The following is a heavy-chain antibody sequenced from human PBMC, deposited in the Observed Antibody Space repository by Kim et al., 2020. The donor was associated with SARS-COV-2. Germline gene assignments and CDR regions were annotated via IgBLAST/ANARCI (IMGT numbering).Heavy chain of an antibody. CDR3: ARDPRSYYDSSGYYPNFDY. Sequence: GRVTSSRDNAKNSLYLQMNSLRDEDTAVYYCARDPRSYYDSSGYYPNFDYWGQGTLVTVSS. V-gene: IGHV3-48*02. J-gene: IGHJ4*02. D-gene: IGHD3-22*01.